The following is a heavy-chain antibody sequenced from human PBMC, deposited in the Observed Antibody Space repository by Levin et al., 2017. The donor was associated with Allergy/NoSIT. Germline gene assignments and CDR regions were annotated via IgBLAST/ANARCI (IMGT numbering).Heavy chain of an antibody. CDR1: GGSISSGGYY. J-gene: IGHJ4*02. D-gene: IGHD5-12*01. CDR3: ARVRNIVATIAFDY. V-gene: IGHV4-31*03. Sequence: LRLSCTVSGGSISSGGYYWSWIRQHPGKGLEWIGYIYYSGSTYYNPSLKSRVTISVDTSKNQFSLKLSSVTAADTAVYYCARVRNIVATIAFDYWGQGTLVTVSS. CDR2: IYYSGST.